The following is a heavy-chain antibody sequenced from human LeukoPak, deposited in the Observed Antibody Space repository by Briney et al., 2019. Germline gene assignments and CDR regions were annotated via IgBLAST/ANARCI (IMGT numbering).Heavy chain of an antibody. CDR2: ISGSGGST. V-gene: IGHV3-23*01. CDR1: GFTFSTYS. D-gene: IGHD2-2*02. CDR3: AKVGYCSSTSCYKLVLGAFDI. Sequence: PGRSLRLSCAASGFTFSTYSMNWVRQAPGKGLEWVSAISGSGGSTYYADSVKGRFTISRDNSKNTLYLQMNSLRAEDTAVYYCAKVGYCSSTSCYKLVLGAFDIWGQGTMVTVSS. J-gene: IGHJ3*02.